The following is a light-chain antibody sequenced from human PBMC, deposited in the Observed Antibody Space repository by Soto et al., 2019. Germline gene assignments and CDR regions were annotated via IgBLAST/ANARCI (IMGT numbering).Light chain of an antibody. CDR2: LEGSGNY. V-gene: IGLV4-60*02. Sequence: QAVVTQSSSASASLGSSVKLTCTLRSGHSSYIIAWHQQQPGKAPRYLMKLEGSGNYNKGSVVPDRFSGSSSGADRCLTISNLQFEDEADYYCETWGSNYRVFGGGTKLTVL. CDR1: SGHSSYI. J-gene: IGLJ2*01. CDR3: ETWGSNYRV.